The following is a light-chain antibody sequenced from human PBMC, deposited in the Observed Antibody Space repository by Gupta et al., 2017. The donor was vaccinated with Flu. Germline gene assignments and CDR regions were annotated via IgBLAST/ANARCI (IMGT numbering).Light chain of an antibody. J-gene: IGKJ2*03. V-gene: IGKV3-20*01. CDR3: QEDGTSRYS. CDR1: QSVMTNY. Sequence: ETVLTQSPGTLSVSPGERATLSCRASQSVMTNYIAWYQHKPGQVPKLLIYGTSSMATGTPDRFSGSGSGTDFTLTIRRLEPEDFAVYYGQEDGTSRYSCGQGTKLEIK. CDR2: GTS.